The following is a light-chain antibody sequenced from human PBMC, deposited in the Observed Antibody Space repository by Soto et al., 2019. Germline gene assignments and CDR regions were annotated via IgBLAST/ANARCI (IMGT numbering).Light chain of an antibody. J-gene: IGKJ2*01. V-gene: IGKV3-15*01. Sequence: EIVMTQSPATLSMSPGETVTLSCRASHSVSSDLAWYQQRPGQAPRLLIYCASTRATRIPARFSGRGSGTEFTLTISRHQSEDFAVYYCQQYNTWYTFGQGTKL. CDR1: HSVSSD. CDR3: QQYNTWYT. CDR2: CAS.